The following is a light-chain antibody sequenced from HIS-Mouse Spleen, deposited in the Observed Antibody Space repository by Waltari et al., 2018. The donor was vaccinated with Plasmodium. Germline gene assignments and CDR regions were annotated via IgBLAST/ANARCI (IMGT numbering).Light chain of an antibody. J-gene: IGLJ3*02. Sequence: QSALTQPASVSGSPGPSITISCTGTSRAVGGYNYVSWYQQHPGKAPTLMIYDVSNRPSGVSNRFSGSKSGNTASLTISGLQAEDEADYYCSSYTSSSTRVFGGGTKLTVL. CDR1: SRAVGGYNY. CDR2: DVS. V-gene: IGLV2-14*03. CDR3: SSYTSSSTRV.